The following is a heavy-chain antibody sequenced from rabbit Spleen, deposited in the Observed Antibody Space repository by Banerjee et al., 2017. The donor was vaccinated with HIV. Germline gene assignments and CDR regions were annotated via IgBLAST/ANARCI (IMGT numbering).Heavy chain of an antibody. CDR2: IDAGSGNT. J-gene: IGHJ6*01. CDR3: ARDPNYASGHYIYNF. Sequence: QSLEESGGDLVKPEGSLTLSCTASGFSFSSGYDTCWVRQAPGKGLEWIACIDAGSGNTYYANWAKGRFTISKTSSTTVTLQMTRLTAADTATYFCARDPNYASGHYIYNFWGPGTLVTVS. CDR1: GFSFSSGYD. V-gene: IGHV1S40*01. D-gene: IGHD1-1*01.